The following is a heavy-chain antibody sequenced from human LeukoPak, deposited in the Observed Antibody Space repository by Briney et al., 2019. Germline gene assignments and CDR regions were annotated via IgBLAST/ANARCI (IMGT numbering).Heavy chain of an antibody. CDR2: IIPIFGTA. V-gene: IGHV1-69*06. J-gene: IGHJ3*02. CDR1: GGTFSSYA. Sequence: SVKVSCKASGGTFSSYAISWVRQAPGQGLEWMGGIIPIFGTANYAQKFQGRVTITADKSTSTAYMELSSLRSEDTAVYYYARGLIGGSGSFDAFDIWGQGTMVTVSS. D-gene: IGHD3-10*01. CDR3: ARGLIGGSGSFDAFDI.